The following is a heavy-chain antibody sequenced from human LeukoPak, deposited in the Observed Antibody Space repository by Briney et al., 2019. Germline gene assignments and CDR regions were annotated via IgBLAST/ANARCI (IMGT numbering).Heavy chain of an antibody. CDR3: ARGLAPETHSVTRNWFDP. V-gene: IGHV1-69*05. CDR2: IIPIFGTA. CDR1: GGTFSSYA. D-gene: IGHD4-17*01. J-gene: IGHJ5*02. Sequence: ASVKVSCMASGGTFSSYAISWVRQAPGQGLEWMGGIIPIFGTANYAQKFQGRVKITTDESTSTAYMELSSLRSEDTAVYYCARGLAPETHSVTRNWFDPWGEGTLVTVSS.